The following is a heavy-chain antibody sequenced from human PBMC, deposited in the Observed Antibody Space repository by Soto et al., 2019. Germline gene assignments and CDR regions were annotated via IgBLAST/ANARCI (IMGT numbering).Heavy chain of an antibody. CDR3: ARERVVVVVAATLYYGMDV. J-gene: IGHJ6*02. V-gene: IGHV4-31*03. Sequence: SETLSLTCTVSGGSISSGGYYWSWIRQHPGKGLEWIGYIYYSGSTYYNPSLKSRVTISVDTSKNQFSLKLSSVTAADTAVYYCARERVVVVVAATLYYGMDVWGPATTVTVYS. D-gene: IGHD2-15*01. CDR2: IYYSGST. CDR1: GGSISSGGYY.